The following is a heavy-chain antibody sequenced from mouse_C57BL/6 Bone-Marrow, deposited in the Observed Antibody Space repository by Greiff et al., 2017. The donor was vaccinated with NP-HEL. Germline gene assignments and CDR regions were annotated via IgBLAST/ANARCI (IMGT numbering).Heavy chain of an antibody. CDR1: GFTFSNYW. CDR3: TDGSSYDYFDY. V-gene: IGHV6-3*01. J-gene: IGHJ2*01. Sequence: EVQLQESGGGLVQPGGSMKLSCVASGFTFSNYWMNWVRQSPEKGLEWVAQLRLKSDNYATHYAESVKGRFTISRDDSKSSVYLQMNNLRAEDTGIYYCTDGSSYDYFDYWGQGTTLTVSS. CDR2: LRLKSDNYAT. D-gene: IGHD1-1*01.